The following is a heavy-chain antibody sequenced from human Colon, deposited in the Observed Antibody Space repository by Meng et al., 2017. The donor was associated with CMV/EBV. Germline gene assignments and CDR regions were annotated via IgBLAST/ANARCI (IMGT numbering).Heavy chain of an antibody. D-gene: IGHD6-13*01. Sequence: GGSLRLSCAASGFTFSSYSMNWVRQAPGKGLEWVSSISSISYIYYADSVKGRFTISRDNAKNSLYLQMNSLRAEDTAVYYCARYSSSWSRGNKYGMDVWGQGTTVTVSS. CDR3: ARYSSSWSRGNKYGMDV. J-gene: IGHJ6*02. CDR1: GFTFSSYS. CDR2: ISSISYI. V-gene: IGHV3-21*01.